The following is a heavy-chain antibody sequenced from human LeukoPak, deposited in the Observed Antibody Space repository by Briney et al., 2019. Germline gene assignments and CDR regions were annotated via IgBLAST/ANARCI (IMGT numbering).Heavy chain of an antibody. CDR2: ISPFNGKT. J-gene: IGHJ4*02. D-gene: IGHD6-13*01. Sequence: ASVKVSCKASGYTFITSGITWVRQAPGHGLKWMGWISPFNGKTRFAEEFQDRLTMTTDTPTRTAYMVLRSLRSDDTAVYYCARAAGSSSWYVGGDYWGQGTLVTVSS. CDR1: GYTFITSG. CDR3: ARAAGSSSWYVGGDY. V-gene: IGHV1-18*01.